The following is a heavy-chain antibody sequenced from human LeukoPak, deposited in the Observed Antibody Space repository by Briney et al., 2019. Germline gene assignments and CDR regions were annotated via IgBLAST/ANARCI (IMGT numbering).Heavy chain of an antibody. CDR2: IYYGGST. CDR3: ARGKIAEMDYDSSGYYLDWWFDP. J-gene: IGHJ5*02. CDR1: GGSISSSDYY. Sequence: SGTLSLTCTVSGGSISSSDYYWGWIRQPPGKGLEWIGSIYYGGSTYYNPSLKSRVTISVDTSKNQFSLKLSSVTAADTAVYYCARGKIAEMDYDSSGYYLDWWFDPWGQGTLVTVSS. D-gene: IGHD3-22*01. V-gene: IGHV4-39*07.